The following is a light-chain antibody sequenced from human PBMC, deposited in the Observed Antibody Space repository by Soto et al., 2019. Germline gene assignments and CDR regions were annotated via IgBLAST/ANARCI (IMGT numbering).Light chain of an antibody. J-gene: IGLJ2*01. CDR1: SSDVGGYNE. V-gene: IGLV2-14*03. CDR3: SSHAAGSTLI. Sequence: QSALTQPASVSGSPGQSTTISCTGTSSDVGGYNEVSWYQQRPGKAPKLMIYDVTNRPSGVSNRFSGSKSGNTASLTISGLQAEDEAYYYYSSHAAGSTLIFGGGTKVTVL. CDR2: DVT.